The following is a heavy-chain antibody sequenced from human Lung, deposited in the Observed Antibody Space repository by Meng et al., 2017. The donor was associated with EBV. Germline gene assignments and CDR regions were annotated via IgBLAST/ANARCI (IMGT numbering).Heavy chain of an antibody. CDR1: GYICRNHG. J-gene: IGHJ5*02. V-gene: IGHV1-18*01. CDR2: ISAYNRNT. D-gene: IGHD1-14*01. CDR3: AKDLPGGTKGIWLDL. Sequence: QLMRTGARGKKPGEAGKASSKDLGYICRNHGPRGVRRVPGQGPDGIGWISAYNRNTNYAQNAQERHTRITNTSTSTAYMEMMRLSSVDTAVYSCAKDLPGGTKGIWLDLWGQGTLVTVSS.